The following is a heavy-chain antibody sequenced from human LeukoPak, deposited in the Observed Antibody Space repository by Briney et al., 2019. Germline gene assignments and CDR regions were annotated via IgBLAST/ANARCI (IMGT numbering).Heavy chain of an antibody. V-gene: IGHV1-18*04. CDR1: GYTFTGYY. J-gene: IGHJ4*02. CDR3: ASKASSGYYYPLDY. D-gene: IGHD3-22*01. CDR2: ISAYNGNT. Sequence: GASVKVSCKASGYTFTGYYMHWVRQAPGQGLEWMGWISAYNGNTNYAQKLQGRVTMTTDTSTSTAYMELRSLRSDDTAVYYCASKASSGYYYPLDYWGQGTLVTVSS.